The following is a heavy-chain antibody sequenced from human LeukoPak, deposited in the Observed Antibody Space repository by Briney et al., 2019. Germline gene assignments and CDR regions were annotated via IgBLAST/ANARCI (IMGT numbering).Heavy chain of an antibody. D-gene: IGHD5-24*01. CDR2: IYYSGST. Sequence: GSLRLSCAASGFTVSSNYMSWVRQPPGKGLEWIGYIYYSGSTNYNPSLKSRVTISVDTSKNQFSLKLSSVTAADTAVYYCARDRRWLQSGAWYFDLWGRGTLVTVSS. V-gene: IGHV4-59*02. J-gene: IGHJ2*01. CDR3: ARDRRWLQSGAWYFDL. CDR1: GFTVSSNY.